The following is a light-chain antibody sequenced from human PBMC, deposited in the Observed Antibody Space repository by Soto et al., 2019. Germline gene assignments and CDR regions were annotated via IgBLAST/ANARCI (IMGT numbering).Light chain of an antibody. CDR1: KLGYKY. V-gene: IGLV3-1*01. J-gene: IGLJ2*01. CDR3: QAWDGSTVI. Sequence: SYELTQPPSVSVSPGQTASITCSGDKLGYKYASWYQQKPGQSPVVVIYQNNKRPSGIPERFSGSNSGNTATLTISGTQAMDDADYYCQAWDGSTVIFGGGTKLTVL. CDR2: QNN.